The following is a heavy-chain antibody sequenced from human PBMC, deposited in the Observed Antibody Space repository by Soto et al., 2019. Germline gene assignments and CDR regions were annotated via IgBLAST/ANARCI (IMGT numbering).Heavy chain of an antibody. V-gene: IGHV1-18*01. Sequence: ASVKVSCKASGYTFTSYGISWVRQAPGQGLEWMGWISAYNGNTNYAQKLQGRVTMTTDTSTSTAYMELRSLRSDDTAVYYCARDVGIYTVTTFAYWGQGTLVTVSS. D-gene: IGHD4-17*01. CDR3: ARDVGIYTVTTFAY. J-gene: IGHJ4*02. CDR1: GYTFTSYG. CDR2: ISAYNGNT.